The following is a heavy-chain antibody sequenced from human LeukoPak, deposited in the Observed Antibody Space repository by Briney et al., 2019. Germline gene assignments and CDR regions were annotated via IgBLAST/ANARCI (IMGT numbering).Heavy chain of an antibody. Sequence: GGSLRLSCAASGFTFSNYGMPWVRQAPGKGLEWVAFIWHYERDKYYAASVKGRFTISRDNSKKMLYLQMNSLRVEYTAVYYCAKDRGEYCSGGRCDYYYYYMDVWGKGTTVTVSS. CDR1: GFTFSNYG. D-gene: IGHD2-15*01. V-gene: IGHV3-30*02. CDR3: AKDRGEYCSGGRCDYYYYYMDV. CDR2: IWHYERDK. J-gene: IGHJ6*03.